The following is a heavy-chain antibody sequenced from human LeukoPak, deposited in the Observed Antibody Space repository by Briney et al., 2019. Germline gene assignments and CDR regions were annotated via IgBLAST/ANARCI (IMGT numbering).Heavy chain of an antibody. J-gene: IGHJ3*02. CDR3: ARGRRGELDLQDAFDT. V-gene: IGHV1-46*01. Sequence: ASVKVSCKASGYTFTSYYMHWVRQAPGQGLEWMGIINPSGGSTSYAQKFQGRVTMTRDTSTSTVYMELSSLRSEDTAVYYCARGRRGELDLQDAFDTWGQGTMVTVSS. D-gene: IGHD1-26*01. CDR2: INPSGGST. CDR1: GYTFTSYY.